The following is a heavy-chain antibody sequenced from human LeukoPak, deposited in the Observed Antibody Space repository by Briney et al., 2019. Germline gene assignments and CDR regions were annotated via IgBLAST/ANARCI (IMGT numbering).Heavy chain of an antibody. CDR3: AKNEDYGDYGTGMDV. CDR2: ISYDGSNK. V-gene: IGHV3-30*18. J-gene: IGHJ6*02. CDR1: GFTFSSYG. D-gene: IGHD4-17*01. Sequence: PGGSLRLSCAASGFTFSSYGMHWVRQAPGKGLEWVAVISYDGSNKYYADSVKGRFTISRDNSKNTLYLQMNSLRAEDTAVYYCAKNEDYGDYGTGMDVWGQGTTVTVS.